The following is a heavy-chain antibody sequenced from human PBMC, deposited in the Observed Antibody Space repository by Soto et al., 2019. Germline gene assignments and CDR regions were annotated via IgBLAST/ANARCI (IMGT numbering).Heavy chain of an antibody. V-gene: IGHV3-23*01. CDR3: EKVGRTVVTSSGY. CDR2: ISGSGGST. Sequence: GGSLRLSCXASGFTFSIYAMSWVRQAPGKGLEWVAAISGSGGSTYYADSVKGRFTISRDNSKNTLYLQMNSLRAEDTAVYYSEKVGRTVVTSSGYWGQGTLVTVSS. J-gene: IGHJ4*02. CDR1: GFTFSIYA. D-gene: IGHD2-21*02.